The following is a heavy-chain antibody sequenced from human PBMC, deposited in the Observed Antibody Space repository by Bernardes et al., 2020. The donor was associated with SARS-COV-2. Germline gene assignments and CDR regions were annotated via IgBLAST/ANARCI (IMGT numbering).Heavy chain of an antibody. J-gene: IGHJ3*02. CDR1: GFTFGNYS. Sequence: GGSLRLSCAASGFTFGNYSMNWVRQAPGKGLEWVSSISSSSSYIYYADSVKGRFTISRDNAKNSLYLQMNSLRAEDTAVYYCARACSSTSCSSVGPMFWARDAFDIWGQGTMVTVSS. D-gene: IGHD2-2*01. V-gene: IGHV3-21*01. CDR2: ISSSSSYI. CDR3: ARACSSTSCSSVGPMFWARDAFDI.